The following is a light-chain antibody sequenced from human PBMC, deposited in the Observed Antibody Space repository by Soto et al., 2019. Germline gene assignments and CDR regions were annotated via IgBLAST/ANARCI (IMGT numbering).Light chain of an antibody. Sequence: EIVLTQSPGTLSLSPGERATLSCRASQSVRSTYLAWYLQRPGQSPRLRIYGASNRATCLPHRFSGSGSGTYFNLTSSKLEPEDFAVYYCQQYGSSPYTFGQGTKVEIK. CDR3: QQYGSSPYT. J-gene: IGKJ2*01. CDR1: QSVRSTY. V-gene: IGKV3-20*01. CDR2: GAS.